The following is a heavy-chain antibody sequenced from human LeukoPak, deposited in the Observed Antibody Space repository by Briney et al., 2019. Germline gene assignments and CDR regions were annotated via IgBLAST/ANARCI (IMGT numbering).Heavy chain of an antibody. Sequence: ASVRDSCKASGYTFTSYGISWVRHAPGQGLEWMGIIIPSGGSTRYAQKFQGRVTMTRDMSRSTVYMELSRLRSEDTAVYYCARVSWEGYDYVWGSSHMDLWAKGTRVPLSS. CDR3: ARVSWEGYDYVWGSSHMDL. CDR1: GYTFTSYG. J-gene: IGHJ6*03. D-gene: IGHD3-16*01. V-gene: IGHV1-46*01. CDR2: IIPSGGST.